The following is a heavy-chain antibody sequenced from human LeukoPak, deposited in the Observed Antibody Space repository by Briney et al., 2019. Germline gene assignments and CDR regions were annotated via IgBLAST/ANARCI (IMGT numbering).Heavy chain of an antibody. V-gene: IGHV4-59*01. Sequence: ASETLTLTCTVSGGSISDYYWSWIRQSPGKGLEWIAHIHYSGSTNYNSSLASRVTISMDTSKRQISLKLSSVTAADTAVYYCARDSPFEWAIFGDSFDIWGQETVVAVSS. CDR1: GGSISDYY. CDR2: IHYSGST. D-gene: IGHD3-3*01. CDR3: ARDSPFEWAIFGDSFDI. J-gene: IGHJ3*02.